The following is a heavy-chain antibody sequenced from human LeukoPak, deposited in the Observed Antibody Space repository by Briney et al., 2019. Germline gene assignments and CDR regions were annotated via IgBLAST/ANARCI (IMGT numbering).Heavy chain of an antibody. CDR1: GYSFTSYW. Sequence: GESLKISCKGSGYSFTSYWIGWVRQMPGKGLELMGIIYPGGSDIRYSPSFQGQVTISADKSISTAYLQWSSLKASDTAMYYCARLPYCGGDCYPNWFDTWGQGTLVTVSS. CDR2: IYPGGSDI. V-gene: IGHV5-51*01. D-gene: IGHD2-21*02. J-gene: IGHJ5*02. CDR3: ARLPYCGGDCYPNWFDT.